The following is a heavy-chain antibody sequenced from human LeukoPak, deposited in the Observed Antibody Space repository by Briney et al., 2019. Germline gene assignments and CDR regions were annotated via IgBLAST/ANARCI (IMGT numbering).Heavy chain of an antibody. J-gene: IGHJ4*02. V-gene: IGHV6-1*01. CDR2: TYYRSKWYN. CDR3: AREWGVRSGWRKIFDY. D-gene: IGHD6-19*01. CDR1: GDSVSSNSAA. Sequence: SQTLSLTCAISGDSVSSNSAAWNWIRQSPSRGLEWLGRTYYRSKWYNDYAVSVKSRITINPDTSKNQFSLQLNSVTPEDTAVYYCAREWGVRSGWRKIFDYWGQGTLVTVSS.